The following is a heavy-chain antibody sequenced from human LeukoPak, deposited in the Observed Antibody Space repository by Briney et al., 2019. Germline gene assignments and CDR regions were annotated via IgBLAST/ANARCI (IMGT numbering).Heavy chain of an antibody. D-gene: IGHD2-15*01. V-gene: IGHV4-59*01. J-gene: IGHJ5*01. CDR2: IYYSGST. CDR1: GGSISSYY. CDR3: ARRSCSGGTCYESRGWFDS. Sequence: SETLSLTCTVSGGSISSYYWSWIRQPPGKGLEWIGYIYYSGSTNYNPSLKSRVTISVDTSKNQFSLKLTSVTAADTAVYYCARRSCSGGTCYESRGWFDSWGQGTLVTVSS.